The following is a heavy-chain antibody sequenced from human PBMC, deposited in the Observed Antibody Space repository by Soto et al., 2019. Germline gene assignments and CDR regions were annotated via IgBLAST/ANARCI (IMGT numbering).Heavy chain of an antibody. CDR2: INHSGST. D-gene: IGHD3-10*01. CDR3: ARERAVLLWFGELSVNWFDP. CDR1: GGSFSGYY. Sequence: SETLSLTCAVYGGSFSGYYWSWIRQPPGKGLEWIGEINHSGSTNYNPSLKSRVTISVDTSKNQFSLKLNSVTAADTAVYYCARERAVLLWFGELSVNWFDPWGQGTLVTVSS. J-gene: IGHJ5*02. V-gene: IGHV4-34*01.